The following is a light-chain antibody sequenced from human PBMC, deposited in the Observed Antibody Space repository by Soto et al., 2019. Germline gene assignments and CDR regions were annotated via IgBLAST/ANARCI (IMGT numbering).Light chain of an antibody. V-gene: IGKV3-11*01. Sequence: EIVLTQSPATLSLSPGERATLSCRASQSVSRYLAWYQQKPVQAPRLLIYDASNRATGIPARFRGSGSATDFTLTISSLEPEDFAVYYCQQRSNWPRTVGQGTQVEIK. CDR2: DAS. J-gene: IGKJ1*01. CDR1: QSVSRY. CDR3: QQRSNWPRT.